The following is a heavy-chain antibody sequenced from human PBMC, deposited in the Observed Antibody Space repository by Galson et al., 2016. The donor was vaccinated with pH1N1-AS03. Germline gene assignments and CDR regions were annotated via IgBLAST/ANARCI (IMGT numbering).Heavy chain of an antibody. CDR2: IRNKTNYYAT. CDR3: WGGYYDRSAYYHPAV. D-gene: IGHD3-22*01. J-gene: IGHJ3*01. Sequence: SLRLSCAASGFKFSDSAIHWVRQASGKGLEWVGRIRNKTNYYATGYISSVKGRFTISRDASKDTAYLQMNSLKTEDTAVYYCWGGYYDRSAYYHPAVWGQGTMVTVSS. CDR1: GFKFSDSA. V-gene: IGHV3-73*01.